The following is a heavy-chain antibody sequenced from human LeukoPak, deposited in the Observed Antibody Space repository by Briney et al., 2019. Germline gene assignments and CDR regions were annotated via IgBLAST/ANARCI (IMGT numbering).Heavy chain of an antibody. CDR3: ARVRSSYDFWSGSNDY. Sequence: NPSETLSLTCGVYGGSFSDYYWSWIRQPPGKGLEWIGEINHSGSTNYNPSLKSRVTISADTSKNQLSLKLSSVTAADTAVYYCARVRSSYDFWSGSNDYWGQGTLVTVSS. V-gene: IGHV4-34*01. CDR2: INHSGST. CDR1: GGSFSDYY. J-gene: IGHJ4*02. D-gene: IGHD3-3*01.